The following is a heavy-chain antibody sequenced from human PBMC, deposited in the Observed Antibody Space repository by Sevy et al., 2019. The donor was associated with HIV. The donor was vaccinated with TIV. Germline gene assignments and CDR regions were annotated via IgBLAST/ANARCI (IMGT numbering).Heavy chain of an antibody. CDR3: ARTYYYDSSGYPGVDAVDI. CDR2: IYYSGST. J-gene: IGHJ3*02. D-gene: IGHD3-22*01. Sequence: SETLSLTCTVSGGSISSYYWSWIRQPPGKGLEWIGYIYYSGSTNSNPSLKSRVTISVDTSKNQFSLKLSSVTAADTAVYYRARTYYYDSSGYPGVDAVDIWGQGTMVTVSS. CDR1: GGSISSYY. V-gene: IGHV4-59*01.